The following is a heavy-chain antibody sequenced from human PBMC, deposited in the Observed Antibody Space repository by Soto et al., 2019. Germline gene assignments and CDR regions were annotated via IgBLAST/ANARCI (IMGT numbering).Heavy chain of an antibody. CDR3: ARDYGGNLK. V-gene: IGHV4-31*03. J-gene: IGHJ4*02. Sequence: PSETRSLTSPVSRCSISSGRYYLSWIRQHPGKGLEWIGYIYYSGSTYYNPSLKSRVTISVDTSKNQFSLKLSSVTAADTAVYYCARDYGGNLKWGQGTLVTVSS. CDR2: IYYSGST. CDR1: RCSISSGRYY. D-gene: IGHD4-17*01.